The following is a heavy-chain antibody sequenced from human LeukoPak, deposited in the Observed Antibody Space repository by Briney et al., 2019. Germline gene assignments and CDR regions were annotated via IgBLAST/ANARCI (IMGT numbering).Heavy chain of an antibody. Sequence: ASVKVSCKASGYTFTSYGISWVRQAPGQGREWMGWISAYNGNTNYAQKLQGRVTMTTDTSTSTAYMELRSLRSDDTAVYYCARELIAVAGTSYDYWGQGTLVTVSS. CDR3: ARELIAVAGTSYDY. J-gene: IGHJ4*02. V-gene: IGHV1-18*04. CDR1: GYTFTSYG. D-gene: IGHD6-19*01. CDR2: ISAYNGNT.